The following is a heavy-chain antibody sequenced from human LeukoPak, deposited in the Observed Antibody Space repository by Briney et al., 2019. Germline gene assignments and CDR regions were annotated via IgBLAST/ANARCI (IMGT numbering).Heavy chain of an antibody. CDR1: GFTFSSYA. V-gene: IGHV3-23*01. J-gene: IGHJ4*02. D-gene: IGHD6-19*01. CDR3: ARDSRQWLVLFDKYFDY. CDR2: ISGSGGST. Sequence: PGGSLRLSCAASGFTFSSYAMSWVRQAPGKGLEWVSAISGSGGSTYYADSVKGRFTISRDNSKNTLYLQMNSLRAEDTAVYYCARDSRQWLVLFDKYFDYWGQGTLVTVSS.